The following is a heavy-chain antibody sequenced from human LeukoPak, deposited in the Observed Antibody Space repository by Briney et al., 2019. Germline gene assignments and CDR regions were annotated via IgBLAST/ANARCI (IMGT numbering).Heavy chain of an antibody. V-gene: IGHV4-59*12. CDR3: ARDQYSGSPDY. D-gene: IGHD1-26*01. CDR2: IYYSGST. J-gene: IGHJ4*02. CDR1: SGSISSYY. Sequence: SETLSLTCTVSSGSISSYYWSWIRQPPGKGLEWIGYIYYSGSTNYNPSLKSRVTMSVDTSKNQFSLKLSSVTAADTAVYYCARDQYSGSPDYWGQGTLVTVSS.